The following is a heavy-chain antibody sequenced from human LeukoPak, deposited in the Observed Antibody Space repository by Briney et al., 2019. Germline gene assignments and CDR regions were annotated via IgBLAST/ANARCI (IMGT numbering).Heavy chain of an antibody. V-gene: IGHV2-5*01. CDR1: GFSLSTSGVG. D-gene: IGHD2-2*01. CDR2: IYWNDDE. J-gene: IGHJ4*02. CDR3: AHSLRPATFDY. Sequence: SGPTLVNPTQTLTLTCTFSGFSLSTSGVGVAWIRQPPGKALGWLALIYWNDDERYSPSLKSRLTITKDTSKNQVVLTMTNMDPVDTATYYCAHSLRPATFDYWGQGTLVTVSS.